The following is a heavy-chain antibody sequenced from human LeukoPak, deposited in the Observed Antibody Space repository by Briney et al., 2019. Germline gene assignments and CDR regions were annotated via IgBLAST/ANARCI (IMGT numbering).Heavy chain of an antibody. CDR1: GFSFSSYA. D-gene: IGHD2-8*01. CDR3: AKDLFNTYGASLFDL. CDR2: IGDSGIST. Sequence: GESLRLSCAASGFSFSSYAMSWVRQAPGKGLEWVSAIGDSGISTFYADSVKGRFTVSRDNSKNTLFLQMNSLRAEDTAVYFCAKDLFNTYGASLFDLWGQGTLVTVS. V-gene: IGHV3-23*01. J-gene: IGHJ5*02.